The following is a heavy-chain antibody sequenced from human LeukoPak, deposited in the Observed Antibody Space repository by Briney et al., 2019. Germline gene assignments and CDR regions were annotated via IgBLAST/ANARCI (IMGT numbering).Heavy chain of an antibody. J-gene: IGHJ4*02. Sequence: GGSLRLSCATSGFTLTNYGMHWVRQAPGKRLEWVAVLAYDESYKLYADSVKGRSTVSRDTSKNTVYLEINSLRPDDTAVYYCAKDGSYWGSHQWGQGTLVIVSS. CDR1: GFTLTNYG. V-gene: IGHV3-30*18. D-gene: IGHD7-27*01. CDR3: AKDGSYWGSHQ. CDR2: LAYDESYK.